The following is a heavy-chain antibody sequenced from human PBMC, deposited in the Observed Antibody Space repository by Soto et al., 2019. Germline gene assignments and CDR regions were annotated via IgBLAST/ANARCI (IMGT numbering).Heavy chain of an antibody. Sequence: QFQLVQSGAEVKKPGASVKVSCKASGYTFTSHGISWVRQAPGQGLEWMGWISAYNGNTNYAQKLQGRVTMTTDTSTSTAYMELRSLRSDDTAVYYCATDLFNPTTGYGMDVWGQGTTVTVSS. V-gene: IGHV1-18*01. D-gene: IGHD4-4*01. CDR3: ATDLFNPTTGYGMDV. CDR1: GYTFTSHG. J-gene: IGHJ6*02. CDR2: ISAYNGNT.